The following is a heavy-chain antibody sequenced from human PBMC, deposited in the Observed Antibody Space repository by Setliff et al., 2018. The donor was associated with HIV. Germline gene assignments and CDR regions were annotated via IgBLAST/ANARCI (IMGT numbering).Heavy chain of an antibody. CDR1: GGSMRSSGYS. CDR2: IYYNGNA. D-gene: IGHD2-21*02. J-gene: IGHJ3*02. Sequence: SETLSLTCAVSGGSMRSSGYSWTWIRQAPGKGLEWVGYIYYNGNAYYNPSLKSRTTISLDTSMNQFSLKLTSVTAADTAVYYCAREVDVVTTSDAFDIWGQGTMVTVSS. CDR3: AREVDVVTTSDAFDI. V-gene: IGHV4-30-2*05.